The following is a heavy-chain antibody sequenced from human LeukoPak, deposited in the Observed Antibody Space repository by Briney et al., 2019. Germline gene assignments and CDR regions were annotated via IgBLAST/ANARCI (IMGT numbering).Heavy chain of an antibody. J-gene: IGHJ5*02. V-gene: IGHV1-2*02. CDR2: INPNTGGT. CDR3: AREAALSSSWAINWFDP. D-gene: IGHD6-13*01. CDR1: GYPFTGYY. Sequence: ASVKVSCKASGYPFTGYYIHWMRQAPGQGLEWMGWINPNTGGTNYAQKFQGRVTMTRDTSISTAYMEVNRLRSEDTAACYCAREAALSSSWAINWFDPWGQGTLVTVSS.